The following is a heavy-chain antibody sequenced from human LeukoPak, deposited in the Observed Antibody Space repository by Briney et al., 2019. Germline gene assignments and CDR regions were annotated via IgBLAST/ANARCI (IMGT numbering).Heavy chain of an antibody. D-gene: IGHD3-22*01. J-gene: IGHJ4*02. CDR1: GFTFSIHW. V-gene: IGHV3-74*01. CDR3: AREEVTYYYDSSGYHLDF. CDR2: INGAGGTT. Sequence: GGSLRLSCAASGFTFSIHWMHWVRQAPGEGLVWISHINGAGGTTNYADSVKGRFTISRDNAKNTVYLQMNSLRAEDTAVYYCAREEVTYYYDSSGYHLDFWGQGTLVTVSS.